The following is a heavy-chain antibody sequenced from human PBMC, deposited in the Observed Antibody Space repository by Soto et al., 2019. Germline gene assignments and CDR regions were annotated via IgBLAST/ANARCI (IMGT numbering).Heavy chain of an antibody. V-gene: IGHV4-34*01. D-gene: IGHD2-15*01. Sequence: SETLSLTCAVYGGSFSGYYWSWIRQPPGKGLEWIGEINHSGSTNYNPSLKSRVTISVDTSKNQFSLKLSSVTAADTAVYYCARGVDCSGGSCAIYYYYMDVWGKGTTVTVSS. CDR1: GGSFSGYY. CDR2: INHSGST. CDR3: ARGVDCSGGSCAIYYYYMDV. J-gene: IGHJ6*03.